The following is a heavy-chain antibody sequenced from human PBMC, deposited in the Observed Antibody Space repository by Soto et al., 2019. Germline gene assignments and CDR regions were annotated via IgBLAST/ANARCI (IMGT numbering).Heavy chain of an antibody. CDR2: IYSGGST. V-gene: IGHV3-53*01. J-gene: IGHJ3*02. CDR1: GFTVSSKY. CDR3: AREGTTNAFDI. D-gene: IGHD4-4*01. Sequence: ESGGGLIQPGGSLRLSCAASGFTVSSKYMSWVRQAPGKGLEWVSIIYSGGSTFYADSVKGRFTISRDNSKSTLYLQMNSLRAEDTAVYYCAREGTTNAFDIWGQGTLVTVSS.